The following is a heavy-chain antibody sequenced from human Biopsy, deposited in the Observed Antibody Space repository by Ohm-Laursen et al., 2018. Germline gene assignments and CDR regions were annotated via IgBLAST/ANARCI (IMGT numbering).Heavy chain of an antibody. CDR1: GVTLSGYG. CDR2: ISASSSYI. D-gene: IGHD3-10*01. V-gene: IGHV3-21*06. Sequence: SLRLSCAASGVTLSGYGMNWVRQAPGKGLEWVSSISASSSYIYYADSVKGRFTVSRDNTKNTLYLPMNSLRAADTAIYFCATELLPPGVGGPWLDSWGQGTPVTVSS. CDR3: ATELLPPGVGGPWLDS. J-gene: IGHJ5*01.